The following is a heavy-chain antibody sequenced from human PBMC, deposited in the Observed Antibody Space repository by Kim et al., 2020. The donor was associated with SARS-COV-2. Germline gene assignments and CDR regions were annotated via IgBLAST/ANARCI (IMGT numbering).Heavy chain of an antibody. Sequence: YYADSVKGRCTISRDNAKTALYLQMNSLRAEDTAVYYCARVGGHNSPINYWGQGALVTVSS. D-gene: IGHD1-20*01. J-gene: IGHJ4*02. CDR3: ARVGGHNSPINY. V-gene: IGHV3-7*03.